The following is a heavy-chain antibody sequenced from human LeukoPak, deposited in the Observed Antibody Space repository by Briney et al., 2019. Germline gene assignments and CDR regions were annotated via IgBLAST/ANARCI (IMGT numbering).Heavy chain of an antibody. CDR1: GFSFSTYG. J-gene: IGHJ4*02. CDR2: ISRNSRDI. D-gene: IGHD6-13*01. V-gene: IGHV3-21*06. Sequence: GGSLRLSCAASGFSFSTYGMNWVRQAPGKGLEWVSSISRNSRDIYYADSMRGGFTISRDNAKNSLYLQMNSLKPEDTAVYYCARVAEAAAFDSWGQGTLVTVSS. CDR3: ARVAEAAAFDS.